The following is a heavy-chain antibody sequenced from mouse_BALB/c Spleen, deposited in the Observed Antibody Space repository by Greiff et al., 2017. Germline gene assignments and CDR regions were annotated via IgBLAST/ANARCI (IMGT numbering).Heavy chain of an antibody. CDR3: ARQNMITRDFDY. CDR1: GFTFTDYY. CDR2: IRNKANGYTT. V-gene: IGHV7-3*02. Sequence: DVKLVESGGGLVQPGGSLRLSCATSGFTFTDYYMSWVRQPPGKALEWLGFIRNKANGYTTEYSASVKGRFTISRDNSQSILYLQMNTLRAEDSATYYCARQNMITRDFDYWGQGTTLTVSS. D-gene: IGHD2-4*01. J-gene: IGHJ2*01.